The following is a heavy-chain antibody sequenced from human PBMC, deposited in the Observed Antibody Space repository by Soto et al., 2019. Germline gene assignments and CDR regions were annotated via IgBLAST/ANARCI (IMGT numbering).Heavy chain of an antibody. J-gene: IGHJ5*02. CDR3: AKEVFGVVAGSGLDT. CDR2: INSDGSSK. CDR1: GFTFGDYW. Sequence: PGGSLRLSCAASGFTFGDYWMHWVRQAPGKGLVWVSRINSDGSSKSYADSVKGRFTISRDNSKNTLFLQMNSLRAEDTAVYYCAKEVFGVVAGSGLDTWGQGTLVTVSS. D-gene: IGHD2-15*01. V-gene: IGHV3-74*01.